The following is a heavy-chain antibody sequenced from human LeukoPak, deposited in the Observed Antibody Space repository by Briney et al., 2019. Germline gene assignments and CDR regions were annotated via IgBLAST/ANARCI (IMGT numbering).Heavy chain of an antibody. CDR2: INKDGSDK. D-gene: IGHD4-23*01. Sequence: GGSLRLSCAASGFTFNMYWMTWVRQAPGKGLESVAYINKDGSDKYYVDSVQGRFTVSRDNAKNSLYLQMNSLGAEDTAVYYCGRDAGYGGNSDYWGQGTLVTVSS. V-gene: IGHV3-7*01. J-gene: IGHJ4*02. CDR1: GFTFNMYW. CDR3: GRDAGYGGNSDY.